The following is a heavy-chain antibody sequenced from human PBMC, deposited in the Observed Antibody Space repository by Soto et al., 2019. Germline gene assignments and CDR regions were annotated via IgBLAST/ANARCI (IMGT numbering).Heavy chain of an antibody. Sequence: QVQLVQSGAEVKKPGASVKVSCKASGYTSTSYGISWVRQAPGQGLEWMGWISAYNGNTNYAQKLQGRVTMTTDTSTSTAYMELRSLRSDDTAVYYCARTSATMIVVVTPGAFDIWGQGTMVTVSS. CDR1: GYTSTSYG. CDR3: ARTSATMIVVVTPGAFDI. CDR2: ISAYNGNT. D-gene: IGHD3-22*01. J-gene: IGHJ3*02. V-gene: IGHV1-18*01.